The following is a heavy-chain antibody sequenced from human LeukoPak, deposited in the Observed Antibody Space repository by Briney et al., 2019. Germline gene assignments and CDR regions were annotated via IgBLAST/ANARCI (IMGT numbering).Heavy chain of an antibody. CDR3: ARGGSSWYLGFDY. CDR1: GYTFTDYY. CDR2: VNPNSGGT. D-gene: IGHD6-13*01. J-gene: IGHJ4*02. Sequence: ASVKVSCKASGYTFTDYYMHWVRQAPGQGLEWMGWVNPNSGGTNYAQKFQGRVTMTRDTSISTAYMELSRLRSDDTAVYYCARGGSSWYLGFDYWGQGTLVTVSS. V-gene: IGHV1-2*02.